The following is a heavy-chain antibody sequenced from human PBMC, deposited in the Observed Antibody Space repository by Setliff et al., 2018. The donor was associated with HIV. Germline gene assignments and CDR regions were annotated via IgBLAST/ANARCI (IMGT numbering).Heavy chain of an antibody. CDR2: ISYDGKKK. J-gene: IGHJ4*02. Sequence: GGSLRLSCEASGFTFSSYAMHWVRQAPGKGLEWAAVISYDGKKKLYADSVKGRFTISRDNANNLVYLQMNSLRVEDTAVYFCARWGSGSYERVFDYWGQGVLVTVSS. CDR1: GFTFSSYA. CDR3: ARWGSGSYERVFDY. V-gene: IGHV3-30*04. D-gene: IGHD1-26*01.